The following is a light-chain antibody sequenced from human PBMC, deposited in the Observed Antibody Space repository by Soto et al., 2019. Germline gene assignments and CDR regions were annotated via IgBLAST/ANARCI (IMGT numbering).Light chain of an antibody. V-gene: IGKV3-11*01. CDR3: QQYDNSPLT. Sequence: EIVLTQSPVTLSLSPGERATLSCRASQSFSTYLAWYQQKAGQAPRLLIYDASNRATGIPARFSGSGSGTDFTLIIVSLEPEDFAVYYCQQYDNSPLTFGGGTKVDI. J-gene: IGKJ4*01. CDR2: DAS. CDR1: QSFSTY.